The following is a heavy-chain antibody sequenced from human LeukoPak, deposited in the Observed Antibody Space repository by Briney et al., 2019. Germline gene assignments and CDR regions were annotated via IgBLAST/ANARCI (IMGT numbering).Heavy chain of an antibody. D-gene: IGHD1-26*01. CDR2: ISYDGSNK. J-gene: IGHJ4*02. CDR1: GFTFSWFA. V-gene: IGHV3-30-3*01. Sequence: GRSLRLSCAASGFTFSWFAIHWVRQAPGKGLEWVAAISYDGSNKYYADSVKGRFTISRDNSKNTLYLQMNSLRAEDTAVYYCARGDPKYSGSTGFDYWGQGTLVTVSS. CDR3: ARGDPKYSGSTGFDY.